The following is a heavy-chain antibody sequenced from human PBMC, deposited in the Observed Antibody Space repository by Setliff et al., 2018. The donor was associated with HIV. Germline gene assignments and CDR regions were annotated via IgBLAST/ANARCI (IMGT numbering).Heavy chain of an antibody. D-gene: IGHD4-17*01. Sequence: PGGSLRLSCAASGFTFSSYSMNWVRQTPGKGLEWISYISSSSNTIYYADSVKGRFTISRDNAKNSLYLQMNSLRAEDTAVYYCARARLNYGVELLDAFDIWGQGTMVTVSS. J-gene: IGHJ3*02. CDR3: ARARLNYGVELLDAFDI. CDR2: ISSSSNTI. V-gene: IGHV3-48*01. CDR1: GFTFSSYS.